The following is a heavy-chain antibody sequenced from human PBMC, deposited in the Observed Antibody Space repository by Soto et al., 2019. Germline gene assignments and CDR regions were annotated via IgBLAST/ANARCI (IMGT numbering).Heavy chain of an antibody. CDR1: GGSISSSSYY. Sequence: QLQLQESGPGLVKPSETLSLTCTVSGGSISSSSYYWGWIRQPPGKGLEWIGSIYYSGSTYYNPSLKSRVAISVDTSKNQFSLKLSSVTAADTAVYYCARRRYYGSGSYLSWGRGTLVTVSS. D-gene: IGHD3-10*01. CDR2: IYYSGST. CDR3: ARRRYYGSGSYLS. V-gene: IGHV4-39*01. J-gene: IGHJ4*02.